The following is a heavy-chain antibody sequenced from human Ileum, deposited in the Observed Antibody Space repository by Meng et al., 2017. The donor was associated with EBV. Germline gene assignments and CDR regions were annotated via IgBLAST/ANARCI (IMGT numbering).Heavy chain of an antibody. V-gene: IGHV4-4*02. CDR3: ASSDYYRSDY. CDR2: TSHSGST. J-gene: IGHJ4*02. D-gene: IGHD3-22*01. Sequence: QVQLRRPGPGTGKPSRTLSLTCAVSGGSISRSDLWSWVRQPPGKGLEWIGETSHSGSTNYSPSLKSRVTISLDKSKNQLSLKLNSVTAADTAVYYCASSDYYRSDYWGQGTLVTVSS. CDR1: GGSISRSDL.